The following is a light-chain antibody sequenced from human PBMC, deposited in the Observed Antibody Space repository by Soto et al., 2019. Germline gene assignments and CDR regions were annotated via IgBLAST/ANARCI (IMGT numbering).Light chain of an antibody. CDR1: QSLDHSDGNTY. CDR3: MQATQVPYT. Sequence: VLSQTPVMVPVTLGQPASISCTSSQSLDHSDGNTYLSWLLQRPGQPPRILIYKVSQRFDGVPDRFSGSGAGTNFTLKITRVEAEDVGLYHCMQATQVPYTFGQGTKRDLK. J-gene: IGKJ2*01. CDR2: KVS. V-gene: IGKV2-24*01.